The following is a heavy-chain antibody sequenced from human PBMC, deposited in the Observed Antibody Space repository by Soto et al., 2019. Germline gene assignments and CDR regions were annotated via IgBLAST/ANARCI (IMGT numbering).Heavy chain of an antibody. CDR3: ARHCSNGVCYKAFDY. V-gene: IGHV4-34*01. Sequence: SETLSLTCAVSGGSFSGYYWSWIRQPPGKGLEWIGEIYHGGSTDYNPSPKSRVTISLDTSKNQSSLKLTSVTAADTDVYYCARHCSNGVCYKAFDYWGQGALVTVSS. J-gene: IGHJ4*02. CDR2: IYHGGST. CDR1: GGSFSGYY. D-gene: IGHD2-8*01.